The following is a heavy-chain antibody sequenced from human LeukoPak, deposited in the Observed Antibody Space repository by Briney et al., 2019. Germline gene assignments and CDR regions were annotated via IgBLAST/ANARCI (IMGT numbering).Heavy chain of an antibody. J-gene: IGHJ5*02. CDR1: GYKFTNYG. D-gene: IGHD3-3*01. Sequence: GASVKVTCKASGYKFTNYGISWVRQARGQRLEWIGWIVVGSGNTKYAEKFQERVTITRDMSTSTSYMELSSLRSEDTAVYYCAAGGSWFDPWGQGTLVTVSS. CDR3: AAGGSWFDP. V-gene: IGHV1-58*02. CDR2: IVVGSGNT.